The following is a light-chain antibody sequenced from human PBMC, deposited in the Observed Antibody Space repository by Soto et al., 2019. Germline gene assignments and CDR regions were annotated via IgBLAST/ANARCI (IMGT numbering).Light chain of an antibody. J-gene: IGKJ1*01. V-gene: IGKV3-20*01. CDR2: GAS. Sequence: EILLTQSPGTLSLSPGERATLSCRASQSVSSSYLAWYQQKPGQAPRLLIYGASSRATGIPDRFSGSGSGTDFTLTISRLEPEDFAVYYCQQYPGTFGQGTKVDIK. CDR3: QQYPGT. CDR1: QSVSSSY.